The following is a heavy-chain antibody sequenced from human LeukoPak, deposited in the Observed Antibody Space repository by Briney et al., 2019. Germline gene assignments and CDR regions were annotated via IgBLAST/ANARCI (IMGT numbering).Heavy chain of an antibody. CDR3: GTLLSNGPFDS. CDR1: GYTFTGYY. CDR2: IYPNSGAK. J-gene: IGHJ4*02. V-gene: IGHV1-2*02. Sequence: ASVKVSCKASGYTFTGYYMHWVRQAPGQGLEGMGWIYPNSGAKKYAQKFQGRVTMTRDTSISTAYMELSELRSDDTAVYYCGTLLSNGPFDSWGQGSLVTVSS.